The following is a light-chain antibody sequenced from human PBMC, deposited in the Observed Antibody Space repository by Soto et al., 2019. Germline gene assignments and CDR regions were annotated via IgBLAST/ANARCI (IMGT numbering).Light chain of an antibody. J-gene: IGKJ1*01. CDR2: GAS. CDR1: QSVRSY. V-gene: IGKV3-11*01. CDR3: QQRSNWPRWT. Sequence: EIVLTQSPATLSLSPGERATLSCRASQSVRSYLAWYQQKPGQAPRRLIFGASIRATGIPDRFSGSGSGTDFTLTISSLEPEDFAVYYCQQRSNWPRWTFGQGTKVDIK.